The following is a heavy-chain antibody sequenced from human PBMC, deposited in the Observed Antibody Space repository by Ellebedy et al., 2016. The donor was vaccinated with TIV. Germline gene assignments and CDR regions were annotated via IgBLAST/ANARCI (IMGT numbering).Heavy chain of an antibody. D-gene: IGHD3-10*01. J-gene: IGHJ4*02. CDR1: GFTFDDET. V-gene: IGHV3-43*01. CDR2: ITWDGDAT. CDR3: AKDHGGLGSSYFDY. Sequence: PGGSLRLSCVASGFTFDDETMHWVRQVPGKGLEWVSLITWDGDATYYADSVKGRFTISRDNSKNYLYLQMNSLRTEDSALYYCAKDHGGLGSSYFDYWGQGTLVTVSS.